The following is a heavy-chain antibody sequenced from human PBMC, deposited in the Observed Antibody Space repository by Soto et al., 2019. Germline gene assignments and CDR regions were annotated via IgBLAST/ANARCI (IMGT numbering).Heavy chain of an antibody. J-gene: IGHJ6*02. CDR1: GGSVSSGSYY. V-gene: IGHV4-61*01. D-gene: IGHD3-3*01. CDR3: ARDSITIFGVSPSYGMDV. Sequence: PSETLSLTCTVSGGSVSSGSYYWSWIRQPPGKGLEWIGYIYYSGSTNYNPSLKSRVTISVDTSKNQFSLKLSSVTAADTAVYYFARDSITIFGVSPSYGMDVWGQGTTVTVSS. CDR2: IYYSGST.